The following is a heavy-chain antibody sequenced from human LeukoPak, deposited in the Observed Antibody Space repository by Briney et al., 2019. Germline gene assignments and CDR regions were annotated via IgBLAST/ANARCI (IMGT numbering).Heavy chain of an antibody. CDR1: GFTFRSYA. D-gene: IGHD6-19*01. CDR2: ISDDGSRQ. V-gene: IGHV3-30*15. CDR3: AREQSGDGWSGFDY. Sequence: GGSMRLSCAASGFTFRSYAMRWVRQAPGKGLEWVAVISDDGSRQHYADFLEGRITISRDNSKNTVSLQMSSLRTEDTAVYFCAREQSGDGWSGFDYWGQGTLVTDSS. J-gene: IGHJ4*02.